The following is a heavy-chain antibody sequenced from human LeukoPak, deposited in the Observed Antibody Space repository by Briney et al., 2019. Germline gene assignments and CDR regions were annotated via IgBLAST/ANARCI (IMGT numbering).Heavy chain of an antibody. J-gene: IGHJ5*02. D-gene: IGHD3-10*01. CDR3: ARKGGVRGVIDP. CDR1: GFTFSSYW. CDR2: INRDGSST. V-gene: IGHV3-74*01. Sequence: GGSLRLSCAASGFTFSSYWMHWLRQAPGEALVWVSRINRDGSSTSYADSVKGRFTISRDNAKHTVYLQMNSLRAEDTAVYYCARKGGVRGVIDPWGQGTLVTVSS.